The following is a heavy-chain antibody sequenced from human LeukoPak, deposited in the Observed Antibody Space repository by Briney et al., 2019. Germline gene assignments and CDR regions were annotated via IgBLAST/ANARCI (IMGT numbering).Heavy chain of an antibody. CDR1: GFTFSNYA. D-gene: IGHD1-26*01. J-gene: IGHJ6*01. CDR3: AKMKGHPLPKYYMDV. Sequence: PGGSLRLSCVASGFTFSNYAMNWVRRTPGKGLEWVSGISGSGDNTLYADSVKGRFTISRDNSKNTLYLEMNSLRAEDTAIYYCAKMKGHPLPKYYMDVWGQGTTVTVSS. V-gene: IGHV3-23*01. CDR2: ISGSGDNT.